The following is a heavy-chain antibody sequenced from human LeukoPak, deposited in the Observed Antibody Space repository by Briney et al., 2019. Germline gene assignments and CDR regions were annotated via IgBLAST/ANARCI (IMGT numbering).Heavy chain of an antibody. CDR1: GGSISPYY. CDR3: ARVAIAVAGTIYYYYMDV. J-gene: IGHJ6*03. Sequence: SETLSLTCTVSGGSISPYYWSFIRQPAGKGLEWIGRISTSGSSKYNPSLESRVTMSVDTSKNQSSLKVTSVTAADTAMYYCARVAIAVAGTIYYYYMDVWGKGTTVTVSS. CDR2: ISTSGSS. D-gene: IGHD6-19*01. V-gene: IGHV4-4*07.